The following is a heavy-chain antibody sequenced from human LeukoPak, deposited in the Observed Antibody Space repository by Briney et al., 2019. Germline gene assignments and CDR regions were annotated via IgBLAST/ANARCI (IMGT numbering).Heavy chain of an antibody. J-gene: IGHJ3*02. CDR3: ARVGSWVGATGHDVFDI. CDR1: GYTFTSYG. D-gene: IGHD1-26*01. V-gene: IGHV1-18*01. CDR2: ISAYNGNT. Sequence: ASVKVSCKASGYTFTSYGISWVRQAPGQGLEWMGWISAYNGNTNYAQKLQGRVTMTTDTSTSTAYMELRSLRSDDTAVYYCARVGSWVGATGHDVFDIWGQGTMVTVSS.